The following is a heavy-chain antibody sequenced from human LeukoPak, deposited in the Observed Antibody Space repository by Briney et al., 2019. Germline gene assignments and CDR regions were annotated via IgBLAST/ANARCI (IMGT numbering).Heavy chain of an antibody. D-gene: IGHD3-22*01. J-gene: IGHJ4*02. Sequence: ASVKVSCKASGGTFSSYAISWVRQAPGQGLEWMGGIIPIFGTANYAQKFQGRVTMTTDTSTSTAYMELRSLRSDDTAVYYCARDGSVSSGYPNYWGQGTLVTVSS. CDR3: ARDGSVSSGYPNY. CDR2: IIPIFGTA. CDR1: GGTFSSYA. V-gene: IGHV1-69*05.